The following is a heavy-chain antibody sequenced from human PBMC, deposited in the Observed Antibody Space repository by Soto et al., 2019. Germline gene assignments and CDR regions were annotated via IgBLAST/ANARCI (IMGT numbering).Heavy chain of an antibody. V-gene: IGHV3-23*01. Sequence: GGSLRLSWAASGFTFSSYAKNWVRQAPGKGLEWVSAISGSGGSTYYADSVKGQFTISRDNSKNTLYLQMNSLRAEDTAVYYCAKDPDPGLAYGDYGFLLYWGQGTLVTVSS. CDR1: GFTFSSYA. CDR2: ISGSGGST. J-gene: IGHJ4*02. D-gene: IGHD4-17*01. CDR3: AKDPDPGLAYGDYGFLLY.